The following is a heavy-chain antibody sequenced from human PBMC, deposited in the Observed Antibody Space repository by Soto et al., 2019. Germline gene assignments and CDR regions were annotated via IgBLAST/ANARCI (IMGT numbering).Heavy chain of an antibody. CDR2: INPNSGGT. Sequence: EASVKVSCKASGYTFTGYYIHWVRQAPGQGLEWMGWINPNSGGTNYAQKFQGWVTMTRDTSISTAYMELSRLRSDDTAVYYCAREGSTTGTVMYAFDIWGQGTMLTVSS. J-gene: IGHJ3*02. CDR3: AREGSTTGTVMYAFDI. V-gene: IGHV1-2*04. D-gene: IGHD1-1*01. CDR1: GYTFTGYY.